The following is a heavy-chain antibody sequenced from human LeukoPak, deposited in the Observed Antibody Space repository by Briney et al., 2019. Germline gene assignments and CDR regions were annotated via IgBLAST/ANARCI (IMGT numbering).Heavy chain of an antibody. Sequence: GGSLRLSCAAPGFTFSNYWMHWVRQAPGKGLVWVSRVKGDGTFTNYADSVKGRFTISRDNAKYTLYLQMHSLRAEDTAIYYCVRDGDDYNFDYWGQGSLDTVSS. D-gene: IGHD5-24*01. CDR2: VKGDGTFT. CDR3: VRDGDDYNFDY. J-gene: IGHJ4*02. CDR1: GFTFSNYW. V-gene: IGHV3-74*01.